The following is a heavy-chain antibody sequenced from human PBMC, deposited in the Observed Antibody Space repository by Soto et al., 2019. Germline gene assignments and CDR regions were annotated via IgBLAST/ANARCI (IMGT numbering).Heavy chain of an antibody. J-gene: IGHJ4*02. Sequence: QLQLQESGPGLVKPSETLSLTCTVSGGSISSSSYFWGCIRQPPGKGLEWIGTVYYSGSTYYNPSLRSRVTKSVDTAKNQFSLKLSTVTAADTAVYYCVRRGGAVAGTSRFDSWCQGMLVTVSS. V-gene: IGHV4-39*01. CDR3: VRRGGAVAGTSRFDS. CDR2: VYYSGST. CDR1: GGSISSSSYF. D-gene: IGHD6-19*01.